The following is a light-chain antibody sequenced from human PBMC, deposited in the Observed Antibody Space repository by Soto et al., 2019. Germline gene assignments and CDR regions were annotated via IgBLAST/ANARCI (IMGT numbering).Light chain of an antibody. CDR1: QNILYKSKNKNY. V-gene: IGKV4-1*01. J-gene: IGKJ3*01. Sequence: DFVMPVTQDTRAVPLGERATINCKSSQNILYKSKNKNYLAWYQQKPGQPPKLLIYGASTRESGVPDRFSGSGSGTDFTLTINGLQAEDVAVYYCQQYHTTPFTFGPGTKVDNK. CDR2: GAS. CDR3: QQYHTTPFT.